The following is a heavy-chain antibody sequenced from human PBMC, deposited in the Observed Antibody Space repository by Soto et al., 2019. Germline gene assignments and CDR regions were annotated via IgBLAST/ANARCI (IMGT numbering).Heavy chain of an antibody. Sequence: ASVKVSCKASGYTFTGYYMHWVRQAPGQGLEWMGWINPNSGSTNYAQKFQGWVTMTRDTSISTAYMELSRLRSDDTAVYYCARDRGRYYYDSSGSRYYYYYGMDVWGQGTTVTVSS. CDR3: ARDRGRYYYDSSGSRYYYYYGMDV. D-gene: IGHD3-22*01. CDR1: GYTFTGYY. V-gene: IGHV1-2*04. CDR2: INPNSGST. J-gene: IGHJ6*02.